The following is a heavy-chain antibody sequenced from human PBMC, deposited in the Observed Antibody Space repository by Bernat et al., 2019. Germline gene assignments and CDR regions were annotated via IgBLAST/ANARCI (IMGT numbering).Heavy chain of an antibody. CDR3: ARVWSGYDRGYYYYYYMDV. V-gene: IGHV4-61*01. J-gene: IGHJ6*03. D-gene: IGHD5-12*01. Sequence: QVQLQESGPGLVKPSETLSLTCTVSGGSVNSRNYYWSWIRQPPEKGLEWIGYIYYSGSTDYNPSLKSRVTISVDTSKNQFSLNLSSVTAADTAVYYCARVWSGYDRGYYYYYYMDVWGKGTTVTVSS. CDR2: IYYSGST. CDR1: GGSVNSRNYY.